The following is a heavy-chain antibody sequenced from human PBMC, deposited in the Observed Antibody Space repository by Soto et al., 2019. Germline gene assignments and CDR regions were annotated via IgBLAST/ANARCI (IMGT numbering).Heavy chain of an antibody. J-gene: IGHJ4*02. V-gene: IGHV4-38-2*01. CDR2: IYHSGST. D-gene: IGHD3-16*02. CDR1: GYSISSGYY. Sequence: RLRETLSLTCAVSGYSISSGYYLGWIRQPPGKGLEWIGSIYHSGSTYYNPSLKSRVTISVDTSKNQFSLKLSSVTAADTAVYYCARATFGGVIVEALYYFDYWGQGTLVTVSS. CDR3: ARATFGGVIVEALYYFDY.